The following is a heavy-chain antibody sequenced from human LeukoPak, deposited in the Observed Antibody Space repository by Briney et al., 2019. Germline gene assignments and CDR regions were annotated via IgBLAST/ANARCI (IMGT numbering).Heavy chain of an antibody. V-gene: IGHV3-43D*03. Sequence: PGGSLRLSCAASGFTFDDYAMHWVRQAPGKGLEWVSLISWDGGSTYYADSVKGRFTISRDNSKNSLYLQMNSLRAEDTALYYCAKGYGWEASYYYYYMDVWGKGTTVTISS. CDR1: GFTFDDYA. J-gene: IGHJ6*03. CDR2: ISWDGGST. D-gene: IGHD2-8*02. CDR3: AKGYGWEASYYYYYMDV.